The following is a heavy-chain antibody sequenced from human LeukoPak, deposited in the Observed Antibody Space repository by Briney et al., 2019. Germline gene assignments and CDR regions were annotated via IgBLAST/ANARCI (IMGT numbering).Heavy chain of an antibody. CDR2: INHSGST. V-gene: IGHV4-34*01. D-gene: IGHD5-12*01. J-gene: IGHJ4*02. CDR3: ARGARWLRFYFDY. CDR1: GGSFSGYY. Sequence: SETLSLTCAVYGGSFSGYYWSWIRQPPGKGLEWIGEINHSGSTNYNPSLKSRVTISVDMSKNQFSLKLSSVTAADTAVYYCARGARWLRFYFDYWGQGTLVTVSS.